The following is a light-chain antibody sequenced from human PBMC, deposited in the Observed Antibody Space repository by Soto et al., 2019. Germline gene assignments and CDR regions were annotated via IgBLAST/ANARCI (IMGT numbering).Light chain of an antibody. V-gene: IGLV2-8*01. CDR1: TGDIGAFNY. J-gene: IGLJ1*01. CDR2: EVT. Sequence: QSVLTQPRSASGSPGQSVTISCTGTTGDIGAFNYVSWYQQRPGKAPKLMIYEVTRGPSGVPDRIFAYKSDTTASLTPSALHADDEADSSCSSFAGTSCIVFGTGTKAPVL. CDR3: SSFAGTSCIV.